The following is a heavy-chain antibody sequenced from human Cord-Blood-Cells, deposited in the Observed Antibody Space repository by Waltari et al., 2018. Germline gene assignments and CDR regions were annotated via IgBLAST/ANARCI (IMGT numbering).Heavy chain of an antibody. J-gene: IGHJ3*02. CDR1: GFTFSSYA. V-gene: IGHV3-23*01. Sequence: EVQLLESGGGLVQPGGSLRLSCAASGFTFSSYAMSWVRQAPGKGVWGVAAISCSCGSTYCADSVKGRFTISRDKSKNTLYLQMNSLRAEDTAVYYCAKLNGRAFDIWGQGTMVTVSS. CDR3: AKLNGRAFDI. CDR2: ISCSCGST. D-gene: IGHD2-15*01.